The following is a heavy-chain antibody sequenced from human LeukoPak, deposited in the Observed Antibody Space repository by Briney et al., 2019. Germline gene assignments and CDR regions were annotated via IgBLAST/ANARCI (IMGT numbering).Heavy chain of an antibody. D-gene: IGHD2-2*01. J-gene: IGHJ4*02. Sequence: SVKVSCKASGGTFSSYAISWVRQAPGQGLEWMGGIIPIFGTANYAQKFQGRVTITAHKSTSTAYMELSSLRSEDTAVYYCATGSCSTSCYFDYWGQGTLVTVSS. CDR1: GGTFSSYA. V-gene: IGHV1-69*06. CDR3: ATGSCSTSCYFDY. CDR2: IIPIFGTA.